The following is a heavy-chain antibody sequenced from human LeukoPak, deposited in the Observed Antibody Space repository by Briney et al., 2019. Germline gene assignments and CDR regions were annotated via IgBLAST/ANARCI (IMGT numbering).Heavy chain of an antibody. V-gene: IGHV3-23*01. J-gene: IGHJ6*03. D-gene: IGHD2-15*01. Sequence: PGGSLRLSCAASGFTFSSYAMSWVRQAPGKGLEWVSGISGSGYTTYYADSVKGRFTISRDNSKNTLYLQMNSLRAEDTAVYYCAKIAAGDLYCSGGSCSYYYVDVWGKGTTVTVSS. CDR2: ISGSGYTT. CDR3: AKIAAGDLYCSGGSCSYYYVDV. CDR1: GFTFSSYA.